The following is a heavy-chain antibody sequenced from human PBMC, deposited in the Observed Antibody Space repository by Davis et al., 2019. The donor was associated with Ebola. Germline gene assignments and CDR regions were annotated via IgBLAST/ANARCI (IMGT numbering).Heavy chain of an antibody. V-gene: IGHV3-64D*08. Sequence: GESLKTPCSASGFTFSSYAMHWVRQAPGKGLEYVSAISSNGCSTYYADSVKGRFTISRDNSKNTLYLQMSSLRAEDTAVYYCVKGSVVVTAYFDYWGQGTLVTVSS. J-gene: IGHJ4*02. CDR2: ISSNGCST. D-gene: IGHD2-21*02. CDR3: VKGSVVVTAYFDY. CDR1: GFTFSSYA.